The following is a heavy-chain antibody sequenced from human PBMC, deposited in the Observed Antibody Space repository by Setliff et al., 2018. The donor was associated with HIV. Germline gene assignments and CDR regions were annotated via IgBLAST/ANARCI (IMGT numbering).Heavy chain of an antibody. V-gene: IGHV1-69*10. J-gene: IGHJ4*02. CDR1: GGSFSSYG. Sequence: SVKVSCKASGGSFSSYGISWVRQAPGQGLEWMGVIIPILGRTNYAQKFQGRVTISADKSTSTVSMELSSLRSGDTAVYHCARHSYDILTGYYKALEYWGQGTLVTVSS. CDR2: IIPILGRT. D-gene: IGHD3-9*01. CDR3: ARHSYDILTGYYKALEY.